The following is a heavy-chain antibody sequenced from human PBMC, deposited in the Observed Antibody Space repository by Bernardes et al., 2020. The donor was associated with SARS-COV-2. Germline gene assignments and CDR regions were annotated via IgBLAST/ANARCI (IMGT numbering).Heavy chain of an antibody. J-gene: IGHJ4*02. CDR1: DSSFNTYA. CDR2: VSGTGGTT. D-gene: IGHD3-16*02. V-gene: IGHV3-23*01. CDR3: AKDMIAFGGVIFD. Sequence: GGSLRLSCAASDSSFNTYAMNWVRQAPGMGLEWVARVSGTGGTTYYADSVKGRFTISRDNSKNTLYPQLNSVRAEDTAVYYCAKDMIAFGGVIFDWGQGTLVTVSS.